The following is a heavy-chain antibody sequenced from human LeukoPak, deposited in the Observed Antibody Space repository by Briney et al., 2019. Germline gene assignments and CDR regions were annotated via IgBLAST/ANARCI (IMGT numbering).Heavy chain of an antibody. V-gene: IGHV4-59*12. CDR1: GGSISSYY. CDR3: ASGLGHPSGIIGKP. CDR2: MYYSGST. D-gene: IGHD3-16*01. J-gene: IGHJ4*02. Sequence: SETLSLTCTVSGGSISSYYWSWIRQPPGKGLEWIGYMYYSGSTNYNPSLKSRVTISVDTSKNQFSLRLSSVTAADTAVYYCASGLGHPSGIIGKPWGQGTLVTVSS.